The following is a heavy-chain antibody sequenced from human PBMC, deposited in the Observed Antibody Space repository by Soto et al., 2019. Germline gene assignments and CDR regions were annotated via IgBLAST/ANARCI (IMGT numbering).Heavy chain of an antibody. V-gene: IGHV1-69*01. J-gene: IGHJ4*02. D-gene: IGHD2-21*02. CDR1: GGTFSSYA. Sequence: QVQLVQSGAEVKKPGSSVKVSCKASGGTFSSYAISWVRQAPGQGLEWMGGIIPIFGTANYAQKFQGRVTITADETTRTACVGVGSLGFGGTAGYFCGGGGAYCGGDCYSSDYWGQGTLVTVSS. CDR2: IIPIFGTA. CDR3: GGGGAYCGGDCYSSDY.